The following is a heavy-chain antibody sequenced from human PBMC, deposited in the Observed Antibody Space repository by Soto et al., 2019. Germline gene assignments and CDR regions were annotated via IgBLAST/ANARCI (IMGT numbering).Heavy chain of an antibody. CDR3: ERDFRITIFGVVIIKSYWFDP. CDR1: GGTFSSYA. Sequence: QVQLVQSGAEVKKPGSSVKVSCKASGGTFSSYAISWVRQAPGQGLEWMGGIIPIFGTANYAQKFQGRVTITADKSTSTAYMELSSLRSEDTAVYYCERDFRITIFGVVIIKSYWFDPWGQGTLVTVSS. V-gene: IGHV1-69*06. CDR2: IIPIFGTA. D-gene: IGHD3-3*01. J-gene: IGHJ5*02.